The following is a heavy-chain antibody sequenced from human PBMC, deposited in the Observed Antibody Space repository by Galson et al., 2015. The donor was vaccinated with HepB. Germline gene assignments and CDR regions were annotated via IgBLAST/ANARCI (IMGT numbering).Heavy chain of an antibody. CDR1: GFTVSSNY. CDR2: IYSGGST. Sequence: SLRLSCAASGFTVSSNYMSWVRQAPGKGLEWVSVIYSGGSTYYADSVKGRFTISRDNTKNKMYLQRSSLRAEDAAVYYCARDSDIVSTWGDYWGQGTLVTVSS. CDR3: ARDSDIVSTWGDY. V-gene: IGHV3-66*01. J-gene: IGHJ4*02. D-gene: IGHD5/OR15-5a*01.